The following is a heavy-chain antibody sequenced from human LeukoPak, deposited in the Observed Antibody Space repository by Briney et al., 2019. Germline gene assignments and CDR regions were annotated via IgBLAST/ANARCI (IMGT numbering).Heavy chain of an antibody. V-gene: IGHV4-39*07. D-gene: IGHD6-13*01. J-gene: IGHJ5*02. CDR2: IYYSGST. CDR3: AREVMSSIFYNWFDP. CDR1: GGSISSSSYY. Sequence: SETLSLTCTVSGGSISSSSYYWGWIRQPPGRGLEWIGSIYYSGSTFYNPSLKSRVTISVDTSKNQFSLKLTSVTAADTAVYYCAREVMSSIFYNWFDPWGQGTLVTVSS.